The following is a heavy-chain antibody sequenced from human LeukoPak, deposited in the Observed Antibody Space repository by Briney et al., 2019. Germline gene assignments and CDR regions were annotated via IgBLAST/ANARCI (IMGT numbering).Heavy chain of an antibody. CDR3: ARAGGSTVSHSDY. J-gene: IGHJ4*02. CDR2: ISSNSSYI. Sequence: PGGSLRLSCAASGFTFSSYGMNWVRQAPGKGLEWVSSISSNSSYIYYADSVKGRFTISKDNAKNSLYLQMNSLRAEDTAVYYCARAGGSTVSHSDYWGQGTLVTVSS. D-gene: IGHD4-17*01. CDR1: GFTFSSYG. V-gene: IGHV3-21*01.